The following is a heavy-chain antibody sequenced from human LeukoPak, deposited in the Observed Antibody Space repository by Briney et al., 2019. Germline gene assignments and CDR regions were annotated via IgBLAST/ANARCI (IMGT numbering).Heavy chain of an antibody. CDR2: TYYRSKWYN. CDR1: GDSVSSNSVA. V-gene: IGHV6-1*01. Sequence: SQTLSLTCAISGDSVSSNSVAWNWIRQSPSRGLEWLGRTYYRSKWYNEYAVSVKSRITINPDTTRNQFSLQLISVTPEDTAVYYCASFATDKQTDYSGQGTLVTVSS. J-gene: IGHJ4*02. D-gene: IGHD1-1*01. CDR3: ASFATDKQTDY.